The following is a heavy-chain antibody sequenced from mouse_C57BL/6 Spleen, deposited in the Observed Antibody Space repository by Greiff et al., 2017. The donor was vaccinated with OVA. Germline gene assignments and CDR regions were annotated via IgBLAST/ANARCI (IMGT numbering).Heavy chain of an antibody. CDR2: IDPSDSET. J-gene: IGHJ1*03. Sequence: VQLQQPGAELVRPGSSVKLSCKASGYTFTSYWMHWVKQRPIQGLEWIGNIDPSDSETHYNQKFKDKATLTVDKSSSTAYMQPSSLTSEDAAVYYCAMDGFYEGYCDVWGTGTTVTVSS. CDR3: AMDGFYEGYCDV. CDR1: GYTFTSYW. D-gene: IGHD2-3*01. V-gene: IGHV1-52*01.